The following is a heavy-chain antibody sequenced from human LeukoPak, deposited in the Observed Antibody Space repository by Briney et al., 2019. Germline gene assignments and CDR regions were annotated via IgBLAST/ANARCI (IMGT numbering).Heavy chain of an antibody. CDR1: GFTFSSYA. CDR2: ISYDGSNK. Sequence: GRSLRLSCAASGFTFSSYAMHWVRQAPGKGLEWVAVISYDGSNKYYADSVKGRFTISRDNSKNTLYLQMNSLRAENTAMYYCAKVLHYGSGSYPAYGGRGTLVIVSS. CDR3: AKVLHYGSGSYPAY. V-gene: IGHV3-30*04. D-gene: IGHD3-10*01. J-gene: IGHJ4*02.